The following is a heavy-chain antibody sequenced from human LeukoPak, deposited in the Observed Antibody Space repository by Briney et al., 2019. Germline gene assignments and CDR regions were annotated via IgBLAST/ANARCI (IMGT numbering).Heavy chain of an antibody. CDR1: GGSFSGYY. CDR2: INHSGST. D-gene: IGHD2-2*01. Sequence: PSETLSLTCAVYGGSFSGYYWSWIRQPPGKGLEWIGEINHSGSTNYNPSLKSRVTISVDTSKNQFSLKLSSVTAADTAVYYCGRYAGLRGSFFDYWGQGTLVTVSS. V-gene: IGHV4-34*01. CDR3: GRYAGLRGSFFDY. J-gene: IGHJ4*02.